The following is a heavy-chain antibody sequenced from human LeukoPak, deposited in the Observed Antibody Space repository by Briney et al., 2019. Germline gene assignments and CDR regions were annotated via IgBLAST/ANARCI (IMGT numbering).Heavy chain of an antibody. CDR3: AREVEDSGYAWFDP. V-gene: IGHV4-30-2*01. CDR1: GGSISSGGYS. CDR2: IYHSGST. J-gene: IGHJ5*02. Sequence: PSETLSLTCAVSGGSISSGGYSWSWIRQPPGKGLEWIGYIYHSGSTYYNPSLKSRVTISVDRSKKQFSLKLSSVTAADTAVYYCAREVEDSGYAWFDPWGQGTLVTVSS. D-gene: IGHD5-12*01.